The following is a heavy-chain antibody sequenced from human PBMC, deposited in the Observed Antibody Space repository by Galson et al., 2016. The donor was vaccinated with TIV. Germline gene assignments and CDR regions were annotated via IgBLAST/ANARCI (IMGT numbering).Heavy chain of an antibody. CDR1: GDSVSSNSAA. CDR2: TFYGSKWYN. Sequence: CAISGDSVSSNSAAWNWLRQSPSRGLEWLGRTFYGSKWYNDYAPSVKGRIAINPDTSKNQFSLQLNSVTPEDTAVYYCARATPSVFGIIMTLDSWGQGTLVTVSS. V-gene: IGHV6-1*01. J-gene: IGHJ4*02. CDR3: ARATPSVFGIIMTLDS. D-gene: IGHD3-16*01.